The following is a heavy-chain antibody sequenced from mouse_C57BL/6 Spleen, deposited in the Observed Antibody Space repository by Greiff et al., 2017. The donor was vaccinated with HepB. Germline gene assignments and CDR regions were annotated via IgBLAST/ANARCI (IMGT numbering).Heavy chain of an antibody. CDR3: ASYDYDDDYAMDD. CDR1: GYTFTSYW. Sequence: QVQLQQPGAELVKPGASVKMSCKASGYTFTSYWITWVKQRPGQGLEWIGDIYPGSGSTNYNEMFKSKATLTVDTSSSTAYMQLSSLTSEDSAVYYCASYDYDDDYAMDDWGQGTSVTVSS. D-gene: IGHD2-4*01. V-gene: IGHV1-55*01. J-gene: IGHJ4*01. CDR2: IYPGSGST.